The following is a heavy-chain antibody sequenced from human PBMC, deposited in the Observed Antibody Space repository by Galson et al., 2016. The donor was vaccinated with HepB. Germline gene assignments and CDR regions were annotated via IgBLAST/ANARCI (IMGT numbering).Heavy chain of an antibody. CDR1: GGTFSSYV. CDR3: ARRDLRDGYFPGPLDY. Sequence: SVKVSCKASGGTFSSYVVSWVRQAPGQGLEWMGGTTPIFGRGNYAQKFQGRITITADESTTTVYMELSSLRSEDTAVYYCARRDLRDGYFPGPLDYWGQGTLVTVSS. D-gene: IGHD5-24*01. V-gene: IGHV1-69*13. J-gene: IGHJ4*02. CDR2: TTPIFGRG.